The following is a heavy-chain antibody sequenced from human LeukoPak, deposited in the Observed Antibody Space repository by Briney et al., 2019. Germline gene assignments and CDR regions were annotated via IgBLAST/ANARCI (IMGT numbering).Heavy chain of an antibody. CDR1: GFTFSNYA. CDR3: ARGEVDLDY. J-gene: IGHJ4*02. CDR2: IYSGGST. Sequence: PGGSLRLSCAASGFTFSNYALSWVRQAPGKGLEWVSVIYSGGSTYYADSVKGRFTISRDNSKNTLYLQMNSLRAEDTAVYYCARGEVDLDYWGQGTLVTVSS. V-gene: IGHV3-66*01. D-gene: IGHD1-26*01.